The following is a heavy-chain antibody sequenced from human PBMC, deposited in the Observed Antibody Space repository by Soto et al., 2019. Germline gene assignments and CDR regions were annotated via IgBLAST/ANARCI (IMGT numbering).Heavy chain of an antibody. Sequence: QLQLQESGPGLVKPAETLSLTCTVSGGSISTFFWSWIRQPPGKGLEWIGYIHDSGNTNYNPSLETRVSLSMDTSKRQFSLKLTSVTPADTALYYCARGRDDGSGHYCGHLFDNWGRGTLVTVSS. V-gene: IGHV4-59*01. CDR1: GGSISTFF. CDR3: ARGRDDGSGHYCGHLFDN. D-gene: IGHD3-22*01. CDR2: IHDSGNT. J-gene: IGHJ4*02.